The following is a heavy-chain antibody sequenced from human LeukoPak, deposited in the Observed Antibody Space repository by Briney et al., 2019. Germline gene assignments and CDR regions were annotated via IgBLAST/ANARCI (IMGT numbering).Heavy chain of an antibody. CDR1: GFTFSTYA. CDR3: ARDVPYYYDSSGYYSPFDC. Sequence: PWGSLRLSCAASGFTFSTYAMSWVRQAPGKGLEWVSDISSTGGRTYYADSVKGRFTISRDNSKNTVDLLMNSLRAEDTAIYYCARDVPYYYDSSGYYSPFDCWGQGTLVTVS. D-gene: IGHD3-22*01. J-gene: IGHJ4*02. CDR2: ISSTGGRT. V-gene: IGHV3-23*01.